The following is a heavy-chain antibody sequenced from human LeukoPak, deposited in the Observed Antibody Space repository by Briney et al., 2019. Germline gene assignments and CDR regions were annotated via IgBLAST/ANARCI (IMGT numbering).Heavy chain of an antibody. J-gene: IGHJ4*02. CDR1: GGSISSYY. CDR2: IYYSGST. Sequence: SETLSLTCTVSGGSISSYYWSWIRRPPGKGLEWIGYIYYSGSTNYNPSLKSRVTISVDTSKNQFSLKLSSVTAADTAVYYCARASSSRDGYNLSYWGQGTLVTVSS. D-gene: IGHD5-24*01. V-gene: IGHV4-59*01. CDR3: ARASSSRDGYNLSY.